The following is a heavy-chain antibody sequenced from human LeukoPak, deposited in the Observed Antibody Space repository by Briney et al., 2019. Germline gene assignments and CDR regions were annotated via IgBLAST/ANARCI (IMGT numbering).Heavy chain of an antibody. V-gene: IGHV3-7*03. Sequence: GGSLRLSCAASGFTFSSYWMNWARQAPGKGLEWVASINHNGNVNYYVDSVKGRFTISRDNAKNSLYLQMNSLRAEDTAVYYCARGPFWSGYFDDWGQGTLVTVSS. CDR2: INHNGNVN. J-gene: IGHJ4*02. CDR3: ARGPFWSGYFDD. D-gene: IGHD3-3*01. CDR1: GFTFSSYW.